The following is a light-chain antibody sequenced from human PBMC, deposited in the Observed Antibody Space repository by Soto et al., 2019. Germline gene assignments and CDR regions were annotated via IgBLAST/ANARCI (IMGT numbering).Light chain of an antibody. CDR3: QQYITYPWT. Sequence: DIQMTQSPSTLSASVGDRVTITCRASQSISSLLAWYQQKPGKAPKLLIYKASSLESGVPSGFSGSGSGTEFTLTISSLQPDDFATYYCQQYITYPWTFGQGTKVEIK. V-gene: IGKV1-5*03. J-gene: IGKJ1*01. CDR1: QSISSL. CDR2: KAS.